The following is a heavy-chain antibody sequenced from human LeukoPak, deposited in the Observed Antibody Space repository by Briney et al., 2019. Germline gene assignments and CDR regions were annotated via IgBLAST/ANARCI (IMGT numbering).Heavy chain of an antibody. J-gene: IGHJ5*02. CDR1: GGSFSGYY. CDR2: INHSGST. Sequence: PSETLSLTCAVYGGSFSGYYWSWVRQPPGKGLEWLGEINHSGSTNYNPSLKSRVTISVDTSKNQFSLKLSSVTAADTAVYYCARVYPQLFWSGPRWFDPWGQGTLVTVSS. D-gene: IGHD3-3*01. V-gene: IGHV4-34*01. CDR3: ARVYPQLFWSGPRWFDP.